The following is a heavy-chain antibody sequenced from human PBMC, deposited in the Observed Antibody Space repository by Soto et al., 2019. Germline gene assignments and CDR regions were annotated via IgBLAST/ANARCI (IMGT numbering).Heavy chain of an antibody. J-gene: IGHJ6*02. CDR2: ISYDGSSE. CDR1: GLTFSMFA. Sequence: QVQLVESGGGVVQPGRSLRLSCAASGLTFSMFAMHWVRQAPGKGLEWVAVISYDGSSEYYADSVKGRFTISRDNSKNTLYLQMSSLRAEDGDMYYCAKALGREGCYQYGMAVWGQGTTVTVSS. V-gene: IGHV3-30-3*01. CDR3: AKALGREGCYQYGMAV. D-gene: IGHD1-26*01.